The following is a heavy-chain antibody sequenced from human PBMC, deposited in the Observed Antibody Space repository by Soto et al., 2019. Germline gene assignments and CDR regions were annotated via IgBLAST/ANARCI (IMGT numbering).Heavy chain of an antibody. J-gene: IGHJ6*02. CDR1: GGTFSSYA. CDR2: IIPIFGTA. D-gene: IGHD2-8*01. Sequence: SVKVSCKASGGTFSSYAISWVRQAPGQGLEWMGGIIPIFGTANYAQKFQGRVTITADESTSTAYMELSSLRSDDTAVYYCAMSQILGYCTNGVCSKREAYYYYYGMDVWCQGNTVTVSS. CDR3: AMSQILGYCTNGVCSKREAYYYYYGMDV. V-gene: IGHV1-69*13.